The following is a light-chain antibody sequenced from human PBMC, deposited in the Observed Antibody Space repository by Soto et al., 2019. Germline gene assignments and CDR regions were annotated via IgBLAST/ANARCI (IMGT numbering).Light chain of an antibody. Sequence: QSALTQPASVSGSPGQSITISCTGTSSDIGVYNFVSWYQQHPGKAPKLMIYDVNLRPSGVFDRFSGSKSGNTASLTISGLQAEDEAHYYCSSYATSTVFGGGTKLTVL. CDR1: SSDIGVYNF. V-gene: IGLV2-14*01. CDR2: DVN. J-gene: IGLJ2*01. CDR3: SSYATSTV.